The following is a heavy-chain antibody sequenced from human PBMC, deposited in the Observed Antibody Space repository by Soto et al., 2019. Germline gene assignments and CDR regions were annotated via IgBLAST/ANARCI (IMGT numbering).Heavy chain of an antibody. CDR1: GDSVSSNSAA. J-gene: IGHJ6*02. V-gene: IGHV6-1*01. CDR2: TYYRSKWYN. Sequence: PSQTLSLTCAISGDSVSSNSAAWNWIRQSPSRGLEWLGRTYYRSKWYNDYAVSVKSRITINPDTSKNQLSLQLNSVTPEDTAVYYCARSTTGDPLEYYYYGMDVWGQGTTVTVSS. D-gene: IGHD7-27*01. CDR3: ARSTTGDPLEYYYYGMDV.